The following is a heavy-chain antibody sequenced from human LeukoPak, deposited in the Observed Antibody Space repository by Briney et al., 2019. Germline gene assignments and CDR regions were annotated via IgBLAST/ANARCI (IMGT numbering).Heavy chain of an antibody. CDR2: IYHSGST. Sequence: GSLRLSCAVSGFTFSSYSMNWVRQAPGKGLEWIGEIYHSGSTNYNPSLKSRVTISVDKTKNQFSLKLSSVTAADTAVYYCAGLGYCSGGSCYYFDYWGQGTLVTVSS. CDR1: GFTFSSYSM. D-gene: IGHD2-15*01. CDR3: AGLGYCSGGSCYYFDY. V-gene: IGHV4-4*02. J-gene: IGHJ4*02.